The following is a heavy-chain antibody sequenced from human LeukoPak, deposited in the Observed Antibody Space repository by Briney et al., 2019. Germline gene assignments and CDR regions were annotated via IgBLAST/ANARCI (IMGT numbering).Heavy chain of an antibody. CDR1: GGSISSGGYS. D-gene: IGHD3-16*02. CDR3: ARVNSIMITFGGVIANAFDI. V-gene: IGHV4-30-2*05. J-gene: IGHJ3*02. Sequence: SQTLSLTCAVSGGSISSGGYSWSWIRQPPGKGLEWIGYIYYSGSTYYNPSLKSRVTISVDTSKNQFSLKLSSVTAADTAVYYCARVNSIMITFGGVIANAFDIWGQGTMVTVSS. CDR2: IYYSGST.